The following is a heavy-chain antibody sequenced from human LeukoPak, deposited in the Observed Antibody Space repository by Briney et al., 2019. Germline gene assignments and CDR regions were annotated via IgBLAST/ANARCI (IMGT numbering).Heavy chain of an antibody. J-gene: IGHJ6*02. V-gene: IGHV4-31*03. Sequence: SQTLSLTCTVSGGSISSGGYYWSWIRQHPGKGLEWIGYIYYSGSTYYNPSLKSRVTISVDTSKNQFSPKLSSVTAADTAVYYCARGRSRDGYNFIPYYYCGMDVWGQGTTVTVSS. CDR3: ARGRSRDGYNFIPYYYCGMDV. CDR1: GGSISSGGYY. CDR2: IYYSGST. D-gene: IGHD5-12*01.